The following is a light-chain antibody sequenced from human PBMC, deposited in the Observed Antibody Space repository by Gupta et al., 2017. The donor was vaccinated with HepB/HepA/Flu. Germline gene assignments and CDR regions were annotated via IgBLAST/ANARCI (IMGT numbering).Light chain of an antibody. Sequence: EIALPHSPGTLSLSPGERATLSCRASQSVASSYLAWYQQKRVLAPRLLIYGTSRSATGIPDRSTGRGSVTDFTLTISRLEPEDFAMYYCQHYGSSPRTFGEGTKVEI. CDR1: QSVASSY. CDR2: GTS. CDR3: QHYGSSPRT. V-gene: IGKV3-20*01. J-gene: IGKJ1*01.